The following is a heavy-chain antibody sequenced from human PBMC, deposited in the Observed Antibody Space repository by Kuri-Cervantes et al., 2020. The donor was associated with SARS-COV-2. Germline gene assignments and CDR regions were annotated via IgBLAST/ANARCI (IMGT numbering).Heavy chain of an antibody. V-gene: IGHV3-53*01. CDR3: ARGLAVAGTSWFDP. Sequence: GESLKISCAASGFTVSSNYMSWVRQAPGKGLEWASVIYSSGSTYYADSVKGRFTISRDNSKNTLYLQMNSLRAEDTAVYYCARGLAVAGTSWFDPWGQGTLVTVSS. D-gene: IGHD6-19*01. J-gene: IGHJ5*02. CDR2: IYSSGST. CDR1: GFTVSSNY.